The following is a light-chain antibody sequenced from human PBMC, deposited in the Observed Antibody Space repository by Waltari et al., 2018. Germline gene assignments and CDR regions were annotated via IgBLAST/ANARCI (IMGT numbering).Light chain of an antibody. Sequence: IVLPQSPVTLSLSPREMATLSCRASQTVSTYLAWYQQKPGQAPRLLIYDSINRATGIPARFSGSGSGTDFTLTISSLEPEDFAVYYCQQLYNWPRGAFGQGTKLEI. CDR2: DSI. V-gene: IGKV3-11*01. CDR3: QQLYNWPRGA. J-gene: IGKJ2*01. CDR1: QTVSTY.